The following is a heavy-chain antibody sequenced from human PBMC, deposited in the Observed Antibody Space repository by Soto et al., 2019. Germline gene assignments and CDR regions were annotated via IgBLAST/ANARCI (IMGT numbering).Heavy chain of an antibody. CDR2: ISYDGSNK. CDR1: GFTFSSYA. V-gene: IGHV3-30-3*01. CDR3: ARDIGTMIVEYYFDY. Sequence: GGSLRLSCAASGFTFSSYAMHWVRQAPGRGLEWVAVISYDGSNKYYADSVKGRFTISRDNSKNTLYLQMNSLRAEDTAVYYCARDIGTMIVEYYFDYWGQGTLVTVSS. D-gene: IGHD3-22*01. J-gene: IGHJ4*02.